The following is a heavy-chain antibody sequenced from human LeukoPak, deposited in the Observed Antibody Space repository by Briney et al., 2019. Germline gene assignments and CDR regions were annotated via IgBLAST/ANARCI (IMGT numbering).Heavy chain of an antibody. D-gene: IGHD3-22*01. CDR2: IYTSGST. CDR1: GGSISSSDYY. CDR3: ASGYYYDSSGYYNLDI. J-gene: IGHJ3*02. Sequence: SETLSLTCTVSGGSISSSDYYWSWIRQPAGKGLEWIGRIYTSGSTNYNPSLKSRVTISVDTSKNQFSLKLSSVTAADTAVYYCASGYYYDSSGYYNLDIWGQGTMVTVSS. V-gene: IGHV4-61*02.